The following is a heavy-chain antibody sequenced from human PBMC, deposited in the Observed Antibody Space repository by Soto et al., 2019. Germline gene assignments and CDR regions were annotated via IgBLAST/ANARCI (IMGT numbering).Heavy chain of an antibody. J-gene: IGHJ4*02. Sequence: SETLSLTCTVSGGSISSYYWSWIRQPPGKGLEWIGYIYYSGSTNYNPSLKSRVTISVDTSKNQFSLKLSSVTAADTAVYYCARDNGRENYYDSSGYWNYFDYWGQGTLVTVS. V-gene: IGHV4-59*01. D-gene: IGHD3-22*01. CDR2: IYYSGST. CDR3: ARDNGRENYYDSSGYWNYFDY. CDR1: GGSISSYY.